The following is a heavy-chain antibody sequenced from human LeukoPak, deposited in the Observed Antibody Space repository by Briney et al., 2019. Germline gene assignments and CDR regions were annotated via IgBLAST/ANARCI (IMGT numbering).Heavy chain of an antibody. CDR1: GFSFSSWW. V-gene: IGHV3-7*03. CDR3: VREDRSCYYY. CDR2: IKQDGNEK. D-gene: IGHD2-15*01. Sequence: PGGSLRLSCAASGFSFSSWWMSWVRQAPGKGLEWVANIKQDGNEKFYADSVKGRFTISRDNDKNLLYLQMNSLRLEDTAVYYCVREDRSCYYYWGQGTLVTVSS. J-gene: IGHJ4*02.